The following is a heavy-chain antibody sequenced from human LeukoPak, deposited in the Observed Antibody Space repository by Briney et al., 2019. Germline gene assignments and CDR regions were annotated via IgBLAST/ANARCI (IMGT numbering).Heavy chain of an antibody. Sequence: GGSLRLSCTASGFAVSSNYINWVRQAPGEGLEWVSVIHTCGNTYYADSVKGRFTISRDNSKNTVYLQMNSLRAEDTALYYCARERDGYCGGDCYYYYGMDVWGQGTTVTVSS. V-gene: IGHV3-66*01. D-gene: IGHD2-21*02. CDR3: ARERDGYCGGDCYYYYGMDV. CDR2: IHTCGNT. J-gene: IGHJ6*02. CDR1: GFAVSSNY.